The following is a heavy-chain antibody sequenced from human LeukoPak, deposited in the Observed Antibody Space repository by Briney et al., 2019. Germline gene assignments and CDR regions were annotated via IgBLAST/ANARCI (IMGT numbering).Heavy chain of an antibody. CDR3: ARSMSKSYYDRRAYYHFDK. D-gene: IGHD3-22*01. V-gene: IGHV4-30-4*07. CDR1: GVSINSDGYS. CDR2: LSYTGST. Sequence: SETLSLTCAVSGVSINSDGYSWNWIRQPPGKGLEWIGHLSYTGSTSFNPSLKSRIIILADTSKSQFSLRMNSVTAAGTAVYYGARSMSKSYYDRRAYYHFDKWGQGDLVTVSS. J-gene: IGHJ4*02.